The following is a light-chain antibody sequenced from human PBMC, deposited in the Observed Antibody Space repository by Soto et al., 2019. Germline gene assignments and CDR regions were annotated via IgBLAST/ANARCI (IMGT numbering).Light chain of an antibody. CDR3: QQYGISPPYT. J-gene: IGKJ2*01. Sequence: EMVLTQSPGTLSLSPGERATLSCRASQSVSSSYLAWYQQKPGQAPRLLIYGASSRAAGIPDRFSGSGSGTDFTLTISRLEPEDCAVYYCQQYGISPPYTFGQGPKLQI. V-gene: IGKV3-20*01. CDR1: QSVSSSY. CDR2: GAS.